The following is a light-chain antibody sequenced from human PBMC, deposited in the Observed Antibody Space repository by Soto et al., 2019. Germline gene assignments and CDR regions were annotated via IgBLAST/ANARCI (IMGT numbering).Light chain of an antibody. V-gene: IGKV3-20*01. CDR3: QQDGSSPET. Sequence: EIVLTQSPGTLSLSPGERATLSCRASQSVSSSSVAWYQQKPGQAPRLLLYGASSRATGVPDRFSGSGSGTDFTLTSSRLEPEDFVVYYCQQDGSSPETFGQGTKVEIK. CDR2: GAS. J-gene: IGKJ1*01. CDR1: QSVSSSS.